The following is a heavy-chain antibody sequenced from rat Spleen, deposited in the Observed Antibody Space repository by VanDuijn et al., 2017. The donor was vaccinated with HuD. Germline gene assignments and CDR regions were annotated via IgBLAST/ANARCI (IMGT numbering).Heavy chain of an antibody. J-gene: IGHJ2*01. CDR2: ITSGGSYT. CDR1: GFTFSSFA. CDR3: AREGIVGFFDY. V-gene: IGHV5S13*01. D-gene: IGHD1-11*01. Sequence: EVQLVESGGGLVQPGRSLKLSCAASGFTFSSFAMAWVRQAPKKGLEWIATITSGGSYTYYPDSVKGRFTISRDNAENTVYLQMNSLRSEDTATYYCAREGIVGFFDYWGQGVMVTVSS.